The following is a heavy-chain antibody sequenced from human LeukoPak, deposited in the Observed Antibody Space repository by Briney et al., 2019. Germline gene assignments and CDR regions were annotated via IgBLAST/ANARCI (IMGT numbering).Heavy chain of an antibody. CDR1: GGSFSGYY. J-gene: IGHJ4*02. Sequence: PSETLSLTCAVYGGSFSGYYWSWIRQPPGKGLEWIGEINHSGSTNYNPSLKSRVTISVDTSKNQFSLKLSSVTAADTAVYYCARMTTVKYFDYWGQGTLVTVSS. V-gene: IGHV4-34*01. CDR3: ARMTTVKYFDY. CDR2: INHSGST. D-gene: IGHD4-17*01.